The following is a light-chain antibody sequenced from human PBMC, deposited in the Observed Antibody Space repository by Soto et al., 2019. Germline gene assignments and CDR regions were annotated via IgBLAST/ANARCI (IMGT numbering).Light chain of an antibody. J-gene: IGKJ2*01. Sequence: DVQMTQSPSSLSASVGDRVTITCRASQSIVSFLNWYQQRPGTAPKLLIFAASNLESGVPSRFSGRGSATDFTLNISSLQPEDFATYFCQQTYSMPVTFGQGTKLEMK. CDR2: AAS. V-gene: IGKV1-39*01. CDR1: QSIVSF. CDR3: QQTYSMPVT.